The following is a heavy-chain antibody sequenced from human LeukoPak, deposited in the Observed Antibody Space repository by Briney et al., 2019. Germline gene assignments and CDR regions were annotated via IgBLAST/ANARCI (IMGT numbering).Heavy chain of an antibody. D-gene: IGHD3-22*01. CDR3: AKSHYYDSRAADY. Sequence: PGGSRRLSCAASGFTFSSYGMHWVRQAPGKGLEWVAFIRYDGSNKYYADSVKGRFTISRDNSKNTLYLQMNSLRAEDTAVYYCAKSHYYDSRAADYWGQGTLVTVSS. V-gene: IGHV3-30*02. J-gene: IGHJ4*02. CDR2: IRYDGSNK. CDR1: GFTFSSYG.